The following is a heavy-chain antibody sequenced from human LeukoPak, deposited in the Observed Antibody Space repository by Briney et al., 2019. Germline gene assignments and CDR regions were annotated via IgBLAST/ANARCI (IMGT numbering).Heavy chain of an antibody. D-gene: IGHD3-10*01. CDR2: ISGTGDET. J-gene: IGHJ4*02. V-gene: IGHV3-23*01. Sequence: GGSLRLSCAASGFTFSSYAMSWVRQAPGKGLEWVSVISGTGDETDYADSVRGNFTISRDNSMNTLFLQMDSLRADDTAVFTRCSPGFDSWGQETLVTVSS. CDR3: CSPGFDS. CDR1: GFTFSSYA.